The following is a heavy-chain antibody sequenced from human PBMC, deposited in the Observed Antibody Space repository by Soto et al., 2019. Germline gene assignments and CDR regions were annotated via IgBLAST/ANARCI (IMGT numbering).Heavy chain of an antibody. CDR2: ISAYNGNT. CDR1: GYTFTSYG. Sequence: QVKLVQSGAEVKKPGASVKVSCKASGYTFTSYGISWVRQAPGQGLEWMGWISAYNGNTNYAQKLQGRVTMTTDTSTSTAYMELRSLRSDDTAVYYCARDGYCISTSCRHYYYYGMDVWGQGTTVTVSS. V-gene: IGHV1-18*01. CDR3: ARDGYCISTSCRHYYYYGMDV. D-gene: IGHD2-2*01. J-gene: IGHJ6*02.